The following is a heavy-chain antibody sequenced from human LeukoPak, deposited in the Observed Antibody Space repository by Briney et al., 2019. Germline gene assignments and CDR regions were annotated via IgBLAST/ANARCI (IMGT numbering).Heavy chain of an antibody. CDR2: INHSGST. CDR1: GGSFSGYY. CDR3: ARDRYYYDSSGYYKLDV. D-gene: IGHD3-22*01. J-gene: IGHJ6*04. V-gene: IGHV4-34*01. Sequence: SETLSLTCAVYGGSFSGYYWSWIRQPPGKGLEWIGEINHSGSTNYNPSLKSRVTISVDTSKNQFPLKLSSVTAADTAVYYCARDRYYYDSSGYYKLDVWGKGTTVTISS.